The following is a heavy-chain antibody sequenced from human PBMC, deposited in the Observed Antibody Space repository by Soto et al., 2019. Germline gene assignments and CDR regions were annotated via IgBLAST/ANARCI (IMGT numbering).Heavy chain of an antibody. Sequence: GGSLRLSCAASGFTFSSYWMSWVRQAPGKGLEWVANRKQDGREKYYVDSVKVRFTISRDNAKNSLYLQMNSLRAEDTAVYYCARDEPGGWGELLDYWGPGTLVTVSS. V-gene: IGHV3-7*01. CDR2: RKQDGREK. D-gene: IGHD3-16*01. CDR3: ARDEPGGWGELLDY. CDR1: GFTFSSYW. J-gene: IGHJ4*02.